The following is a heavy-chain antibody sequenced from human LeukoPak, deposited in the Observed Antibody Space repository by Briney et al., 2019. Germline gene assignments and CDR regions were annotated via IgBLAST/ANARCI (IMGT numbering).Heavy chain of an antibody. CDR3: ARQVDSTMALPDY. Sequence: ASVKVSCKTSGYTFASYGVTWVRQAPGQGLEWMGWISTYNGHTNYAQKLQGRVTMTTDTSTSTAYMELRSLRSDDTAVCYCARQVDSTMALPDYWGQGTLVTVSS. J-gene: IGHJ4*02. CDR2: ISTYNGHT. CDR1: GYTFASYG. V-gene: IGHV1-18*01. D-gene: IGHD3-10*01.